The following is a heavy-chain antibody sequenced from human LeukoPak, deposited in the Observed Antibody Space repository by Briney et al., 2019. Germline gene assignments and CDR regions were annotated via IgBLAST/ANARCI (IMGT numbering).Heavy chain of an antibody. D-gene: IGHD6-13*01. CDR3: ARQPRQQLVWNWFDP. V-gene: IGHV3-30-3*01. J-gene: IGHJ5*02. Sequence: GGSLRLSCAASGFTFSSYAMHWVRQAPGKGLEWVAVISYDGSNKYYADSVKGRFTISRDNSKNTLYLQMNSLRAEDTAVYYCARQPRQQLVWNWFDPWGQGTLVTVPS. CDR1: GFTFSSYA. CDR2: ISYDGSNK.